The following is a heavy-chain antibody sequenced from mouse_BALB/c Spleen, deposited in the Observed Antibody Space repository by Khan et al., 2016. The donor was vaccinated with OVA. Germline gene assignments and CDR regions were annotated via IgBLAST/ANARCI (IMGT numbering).Heavy chain of an antibody. CDR2: ISTYYGDA. CDR1: GYTFTDYT. J-gene: IGHJ4*01. Sequence: QVQLKQSGAELVRPGVSVKISCKGSGYTFTDYTIHWVKQSHAKSLEWIGVISTYYGDANYNQKFKDKATMTVDNYSNTAYMELARLTSDDSAIYYCARSFITTSSLYAMDYWGQGTSVTVSS. CDR3: ARSFITTSSLYAMDY. V-gene: IGHV1S137*01. D-gene: IGHD1-1*01.